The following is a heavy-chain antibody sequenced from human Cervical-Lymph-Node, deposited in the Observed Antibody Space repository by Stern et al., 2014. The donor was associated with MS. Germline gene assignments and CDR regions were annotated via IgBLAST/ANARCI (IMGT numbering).Heavy chain of an antibody. CDR2: VIPVFDTT. D-gene: IGHD6-13*01. CDR1: GGTFSSYA. J-gene: IGHJ4*02. CDR3: ARGLPTVAATGRFDY. Sequence: QLVQSGAEVKKPGSSVKVSCEATGGTFSSYAFTWVRQAPGQGLEWMGRVIPVFDTTNYAQKFQGRVTLTADESASTAYMELSSLKSEDTAVYYCARGLPTVAATGRFDYWGQGTLVTVTS. V-gene: IGHV1-69*01.